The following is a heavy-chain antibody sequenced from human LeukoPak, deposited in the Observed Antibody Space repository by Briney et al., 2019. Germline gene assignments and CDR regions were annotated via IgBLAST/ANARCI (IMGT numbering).Heavy chain of an antibody. CDR3: ARGDSSGWYVDYFDY. D-gene: IGHD6-19*01. V-gene: IGHV1-69*04. CDR1: GGTFSSYA. CDR2: IIPILGIA. J-gene: IGHJ4*02. Sequence: SVKVSFKASGGTFSSYAISWVRQAPGQGLEWMGRIIPILGIANYAQKFQGRVTITADKSTSTAYMELSSLRSEDTAVYYCARGDSSGWYVDYFDYWGQGTLVTVSS.